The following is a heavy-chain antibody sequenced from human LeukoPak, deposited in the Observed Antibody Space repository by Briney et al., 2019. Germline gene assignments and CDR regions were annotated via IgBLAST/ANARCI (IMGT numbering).Heavy chain of an antibody. CDR3: ARDRGDWFGELLEQNWFDP. D-gene: IGHD3-10*01. J-gene: IGHJ5*02. V-gene: IGHV4-39*07. CDR1: GGSISSSSYY. CDR2: IYYSGTT. Sequence: SETLSLTCTVSGGSISSSSYYWGWNRQPPGKGLEWIGSIYYSGTTHYNPSLKSRVTISVDTSQNQFSLKLSSVTAADTAVYYCARDRGDWFGELLEQNWFDPWGQGTLVTVSS.